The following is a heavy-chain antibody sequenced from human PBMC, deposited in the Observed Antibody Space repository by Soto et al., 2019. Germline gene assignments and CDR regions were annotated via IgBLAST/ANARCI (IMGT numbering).Heavy chain of an antibody. D-gene: IGHD5-12*01. CDR3: ARGNHRWLQWWYFDL. CDR2: IIPIFGTV. Sequence: QVQLVQSGAEVKKPGSSVKVSCKASGGTFSNYPISWVRQAPGQGLEWMGGIIPIFGTVNYAQKFQGRVTXTXEXSSXTAYMELSSLRSEDTAVYYCARGNHRWLQWWYFDLWGRGTLVTVSS. CDR1: GGTFSNYP. J-gene: IGHJ2*01. V-gene: IGHV1-69*05.